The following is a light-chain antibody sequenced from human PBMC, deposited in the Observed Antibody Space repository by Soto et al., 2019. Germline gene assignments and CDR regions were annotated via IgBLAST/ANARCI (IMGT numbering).Light chain of an antibody. CDR2: QAS. V-gene: IGKV1-5*01. J-gene: IGKJ1*01. CDR3: RQYASYS. CDR1: QNIANW. Sequence: DVQMTQSPSTLASFVGHRVTITCRASQNIANWLAWYRQKPGTAPELLIYQASTLVSGVPSRVTGSGSGTEFTLAISGLQSDAFATYCWRQYASYSFGQGTKVEI.